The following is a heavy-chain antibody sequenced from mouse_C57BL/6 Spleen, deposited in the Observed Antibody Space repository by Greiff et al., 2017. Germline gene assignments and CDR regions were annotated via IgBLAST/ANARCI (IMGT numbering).Heavy chain of an antibody. D-gene: IGHD2-4*01. CDR2: ISSGGDYI. V-gene: IGHV5-9-1*02. CDR1: GFTFSSYA. Sequence: EVQRVESGEGLVKPGGSLKLSCAASGFTFSSYAMSWVRQTPEKRLEWVAYISSGGDYIYYADTVKGRFTISRDNARNTLYLQMSSLKSEDTAMDYCTRVWGNMGLRSFFDYWGQGTTLTVSS. CDR3: TRVWGNMGLRSFFDY. J-gene: IGHJ2*01.